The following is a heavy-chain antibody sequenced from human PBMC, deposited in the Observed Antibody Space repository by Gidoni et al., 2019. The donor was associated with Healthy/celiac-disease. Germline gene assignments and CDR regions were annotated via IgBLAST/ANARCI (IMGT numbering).Heavy chain of an antibody. Sequence: VQLQQWGAGLLKPSETLSPTCAVYGGSFSGYYWSWIRQPPGKGLEWIGEINHSGSTNYNPSLESRVTISVDTSKNQCSLKLSSGTAADTAVYYGAREASEYYDILTGYYIGYWGQGTLVTVSS. D-gene: IGHD3-9*01. J-gene: IGHJ4*02. V-gene: IGHV4-34*01. CDR1: GGSFSGYY. CDR3: AREASEYYDILTGYYIGY. CDR2: INHSGST.